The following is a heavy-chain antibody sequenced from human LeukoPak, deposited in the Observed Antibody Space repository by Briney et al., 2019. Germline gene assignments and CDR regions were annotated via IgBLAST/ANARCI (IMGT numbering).Heavy chain of an antibody. J-gene: IGHJ4*02. CDR2: IFYIGTT. Sequence: PSETLSLTCTVSGGSISNNYWTWIRQPPGKGLEWIGYIFYIGTTNYNPSLKGRVTMSVDTSKNQLSLKLTSVTATDTAIYYCARGMYSSTWYPTDYWGQGTLVTVSS. CDR1: GGSISNNY. D-gene: IGHD6-13*01. V-gene: IGHV4-59*01. CDR3: ARGMYSSTWYPTDY.